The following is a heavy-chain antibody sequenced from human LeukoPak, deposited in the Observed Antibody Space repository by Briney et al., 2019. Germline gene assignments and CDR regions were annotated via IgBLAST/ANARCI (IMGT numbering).Heavy chain of an antibody. V-gene: IGHV1-3*01. CDR1: GYTFTSYA. Sequence: ASVKVSCKASGYTFTSYAMHWVRQAPGQRLEWMGWINAGNGNTKYSQKCQGRVTITRDTSASTAYTELSSLRSEDTAVYYCAGDYGDYDLDYWGQGTLVTVSS. D-gene: IGHD4-17*01. CDR3: AGDYGDYDLDY. CDR2: INAGNGNT. J-gene: IGHJ4*02.